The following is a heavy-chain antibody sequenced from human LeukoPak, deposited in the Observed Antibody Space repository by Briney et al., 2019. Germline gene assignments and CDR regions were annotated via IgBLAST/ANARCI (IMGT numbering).Heavy chain of an antibody. V-gene: IGHV3-30-3*01. CDR1: GFTFSSYA. Sequence: GGSLRLSCAASGFTFSSYAMYWVRQAPGKGLEWVAVISYDGSNKYYADSVKGRFTISRDNSKNALYLQMNSLRAEDTAVYYCAREGNSYDYGDYVISDDAFDIWGQGTMVTVSS. D-gene: IGHD4-17*01. CDR2: ISYDGSNK. CDR3: AREGNSYDYGDYVISDDAFDI. J-gene: IGHJ3*02.